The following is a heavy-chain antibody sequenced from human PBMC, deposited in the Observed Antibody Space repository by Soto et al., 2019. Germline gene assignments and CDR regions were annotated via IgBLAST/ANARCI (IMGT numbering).Heavy chain of an antibody. Sequence: EVQLMESGGGLVQPGGSLRLSCAASGFTVCSNYMSWVRQAPGKGLEWVSVIYSGGSTYYADSVKGRFTISRDSSKNTLYLQINSLRAEDTAVYYSAGEMTTVTYYMDVWGKWTTVTVSS. J-gene: IGHJ6*03. CDR2: IYSGGST. CDR1: GFTVCSNY. CDR3: AGEMTTVTYYMDV. D-gene: IGHD4-17*01. V-gene: IGHV3-66*01.